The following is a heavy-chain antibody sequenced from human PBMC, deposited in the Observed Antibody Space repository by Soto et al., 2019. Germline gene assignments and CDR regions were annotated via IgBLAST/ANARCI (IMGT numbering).Heavy chain of an antibody. CDR3: ARHVPRMMTFAVVPKPYYFHMDA. CDR2: IYYSGST. V-gene: IGHV4-59*08. Sequence: SETLSLTCTVSGGSMSSYYWSWIRQPPGKGLEWIGNIYYSGSTKYNPSLKSRVTISEDTSKNQFPLRLTSVTAADTAVYYCARHVPRMMTFAVVPKPYYFHMDAWGKGTTVTVSS. D-gene: IGHD3-3*01. CDR1: GGSMSSYY. J-gene: IGHJ6*03.